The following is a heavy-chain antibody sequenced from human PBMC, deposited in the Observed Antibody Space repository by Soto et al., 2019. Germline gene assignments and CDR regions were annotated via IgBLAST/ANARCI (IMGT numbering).Heavy chain of an antibody. Sequence: PGGSLRLSCAASGFSFSTYGMHWVRQAPGKGLEWVAFISNDGSTINYADSVKGRFTISRDNAKNSLYLQMNSLRAEDTAVYYCARVSPPLDYWGQGTLVTVSS. J-gene: IGHJ4*02. CDR2: ISNDGSTI. CDR3: ARVSPPLDY. V-gene: IGHV3-30*03. CDR1: GFSFSTYG.